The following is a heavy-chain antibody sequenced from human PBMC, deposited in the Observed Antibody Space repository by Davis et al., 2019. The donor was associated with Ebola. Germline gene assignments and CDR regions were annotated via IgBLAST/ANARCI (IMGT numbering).Heavy chain of an antibody. CDR2: ISYDGSDK. Sequence: GGSLRLSCAASGFTFTNYAMHWVRQAPGKGLEWLALISYDGSDKSYADSVKGRFTISRDISKNTLFLQMNNVRREDTAIYYCARDLVGSSSGGHWGQGTLVTVSS. CDR3: ARDLVGSSSGGH. D-gene: IGHD1-26*01. J-gene: IGHJ4*02. V-gene: IGHV3-30*04. CDR1: GFTFTNYA.